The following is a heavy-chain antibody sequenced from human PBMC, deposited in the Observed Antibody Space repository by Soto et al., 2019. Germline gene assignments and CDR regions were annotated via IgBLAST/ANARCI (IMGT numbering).Heavy chain of an antibody. CDR2: IYSGGST. D-gene: IGHD3-3*01. V-gene: IGHV3-66*01. CDR3: ARVISAYDFWSGYREYYYYYYMDV. J-gene: IGHJ6*03. CDR1: GFTVSSHY. Sequence: EVQLVESGGGLVQPGGSLRLSCAASGFTVSSHYMSWVRQAPGKGLEWVSVIYSGGSTYYADSVKGRFTISRDNSKNTLYLQMNSLRAEDTAVYYCARVISAYDFWSGYREYYYYYYMDVWGKGTTVTVSS.